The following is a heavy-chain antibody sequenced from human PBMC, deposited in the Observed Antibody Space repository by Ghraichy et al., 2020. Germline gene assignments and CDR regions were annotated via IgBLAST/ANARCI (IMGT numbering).Heavy chain of an antibody. CDR2: MYYSGST. D-gene: IGHD3-22*01. V-gene: IGHV4-61*01. Sequence: SETLSLTCTVSGGSVSSGSYYWSWIRQPPGKGLEWIGYMYYSGSTNYNPSLKSRVTISVDTSKNQFSLKLSSVTAADTAVYYCARDQREYYYDRSGYFDYWGQGTLVTVSS. CDR1: GGSVSSGSYY. CDR3: ARDQREYYYDRSGYFDY. J-gene: IGHJ4*02.